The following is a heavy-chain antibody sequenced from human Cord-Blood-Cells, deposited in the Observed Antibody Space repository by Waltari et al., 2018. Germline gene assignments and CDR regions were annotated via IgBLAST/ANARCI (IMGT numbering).Heavy chain of an antibody. Sequence: AQPQQWGAGLLKPSETLSLTCAVYGGSFSGYYWSWIRQPPGKGLEWIGEINHSGSTNYNPSLKSRVTISVDTSKNQFSLKLSSVTAADTAVYYCARLADIVVVPAATNWFDPWGQGTLVTVSS. J-gene: IGHJ5*02. CDR3: ARLADIVVVPAATNWFDP. CDR1: GGSFSGYY. V-gene: IGHV4-34*01. D-gene: IGHD2-2*01. CDR2: INHSGST.